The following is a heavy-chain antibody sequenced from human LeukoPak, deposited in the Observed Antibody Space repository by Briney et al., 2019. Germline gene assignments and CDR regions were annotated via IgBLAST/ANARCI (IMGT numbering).Heavy chain of an antibody. V-gene: IGHV3-30*18. J-gene: IGHJ6*02. CDR1: GFTFSSYG. Sequence: PGGSLRLSCAASGFTFSSYGMHWVRQAPGKGLEWVAVISYDGSNKYYADSVKGRFTISRDNSKNTLYLQMNSLRAEDTAVYYCAKDKVHSSSWYTRPGYYYGMDVWGQGTTVTVSS. CDR2: ISYDGSNK. CDR3: AKDKVHSSSWYTRPGYYYGMDV. D-gene: IGHD6-13*01.